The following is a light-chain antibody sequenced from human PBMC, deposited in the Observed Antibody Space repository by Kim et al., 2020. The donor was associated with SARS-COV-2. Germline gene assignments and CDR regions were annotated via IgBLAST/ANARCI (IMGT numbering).Light chain of an antibody. Sequence: QSALTQPASVSGSPGQSITISCTGTSSDVGGYNYVSWYQQHPGTAPKLIIYDVSHRPSGVSNRFSGSKSGNTASLTISGLQAEDEADYYCNSYTSGTNLYVFGPGTKVTVL. J-gene: IGLJ1*01. CDR3: NSYTSGTNLYV. V-gene: IGLV2-14*03. CDR2: DVS. CDR1: SSDVGGYNY.